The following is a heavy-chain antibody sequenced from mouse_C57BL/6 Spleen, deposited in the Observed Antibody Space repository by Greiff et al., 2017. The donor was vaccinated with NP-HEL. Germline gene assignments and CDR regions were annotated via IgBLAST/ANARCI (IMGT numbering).Heavy chain of an antibody. CDR2: IHPSDSDT. J-gene: IGHJ2*01. Sequence: QVQLQQPGAELVKPGASVTVSCTASGYTFTSYWMHWVKQRPGQGLEWIGRIHPSDSDTNYNPKFKGKATLTVDKSSSTAYIQLSSLTSEHSSVYSGAISSGFGSSYIYDYWGQGTTLTVSS. CDR3: AISSGFGSSYIYDY. V-gene: IGHV1-74*01. D-gene: IGHD1-1*01. CDR1: GYTFTSYW.